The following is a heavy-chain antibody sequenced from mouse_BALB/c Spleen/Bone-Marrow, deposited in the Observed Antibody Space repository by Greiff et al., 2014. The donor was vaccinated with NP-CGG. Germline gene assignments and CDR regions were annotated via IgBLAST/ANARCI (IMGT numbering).Heavy chain of an antibody. D-gene: IGHD3-3*01. V-gene: IGHV5-4*02. CDR1: GFTFSDYY. CDR3: AGTWEAMDY. J-gene: IGHJ4*01. Sequence: EVMLVESGGGLVKPGGSLKLSCAASGFTFSDYYMYWVRQTPEKRLEWAATISDGGNYTYYPDSVKGRFTISRDKAKNNLYLQMSSLKSEDTAMYYCAGTWEAMDYWGQGTSVTVSS. CDR2: ISDGGNYT.